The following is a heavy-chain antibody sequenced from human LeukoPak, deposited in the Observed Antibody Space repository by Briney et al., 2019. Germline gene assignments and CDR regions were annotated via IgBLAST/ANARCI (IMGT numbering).Heavy chain of an antibody. CDR1: GYTFTGYY. CDR3: ARGRGSSWYEADDAFDI. Sequence: ASVKVSCKASGYTFTGYYMHWVRQATGQGLEWMGWMNPNSGNTGYAQKFQGRVTMTRNTSISTAYMELSSLRSEDTAVYYCARGRGSSWYEADDAFDIWGQGTMVTVSS. D-gene: IGHD6-13*01. J-gene: IGHJ3*02. CDR2: MNPNSGNT. V-gene: IGHV1-8*02.